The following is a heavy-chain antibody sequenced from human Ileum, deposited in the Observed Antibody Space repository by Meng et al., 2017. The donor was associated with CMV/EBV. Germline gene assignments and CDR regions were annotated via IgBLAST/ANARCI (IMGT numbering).Heavy chain of an antibody. V-gene: IGHV1-2*02. Sequence: SFKASGDTFIGYYMHWVRQAPGQGLEWMGWINLNSGDTKYAQNFQGRVTMTRDTSISTGNMELSSLRSDDTAVYYCARERAGVAGFDPWGQGTLVTVSS. CDR1: GDTFIGYY. D-gene: IGHD3-10*01. CDR2: INLNSGDT. J-gene: IGHJ5*02. CDR3: ARERAGVAGFDP.